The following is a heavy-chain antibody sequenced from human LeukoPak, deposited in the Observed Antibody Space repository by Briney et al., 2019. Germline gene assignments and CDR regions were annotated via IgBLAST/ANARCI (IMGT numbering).Heavy chain of an antibody. D-gene: IGHD1-26*01. V-gene: IGHV4-59*08. CDR2: IYYGGST. J-gene: IGHJ4*02. CDR3: ARLSGSPHPPFDY. CDR1: GGSISNYY. Sequence: SETLSLTCTVSGGSISNYYWTWIRQPPGKGLEWIGYIYYGGSTYYNPSLKSRVTISVDTSKNQFSLKLTSVTAAGTAVYYCARLSGSPHPPFDYWGQGTLVTVSS.